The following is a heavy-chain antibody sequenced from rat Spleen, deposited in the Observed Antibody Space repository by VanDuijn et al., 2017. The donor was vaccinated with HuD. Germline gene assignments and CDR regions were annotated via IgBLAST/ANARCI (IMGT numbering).Heavy chain of an antibody. J-gene: IGHJ4*01. D-gene: IGHD1-2*01. V-gene: IGHV5-7*01. Sequence: EVQLVESGGGLVQPGRSLKLSCAASGFTFSDYNMAWVRQAPKKGLEWVATITYDGSSTYYRDSVKGRFTFSRDNAKSTLYLQMDSLRSEDTATYYCARPHSSHYVMDAWGQGASVTVS. CDR1: GFTFSDYN. CDR2: ITYDGSST. CDR3: ARPHSSHYVMDA.